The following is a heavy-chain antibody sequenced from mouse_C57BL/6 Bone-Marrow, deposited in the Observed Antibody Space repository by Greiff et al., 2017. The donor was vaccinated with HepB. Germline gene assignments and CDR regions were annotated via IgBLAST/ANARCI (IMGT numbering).Heavy chain of an antibody. CDR1: GYTFTDHT. CDR2: IYPRDGST. Sequence: VQLQQSDAELVKPGASVKISCKVSGYTFTDHTIHWMKQRPEQGLEWIGYIYPRDGSTKYNEKFKGKATLTADKSSSTAYMQLNSLTSEDSAVYFCAREGIYDGYFYAMDYWGQGTSVTVSS. D-gene: IGHD2-3*01. J-gene: IGHJ4*01. V-gene: IGHV1-78*01. CDR3: AREGIYDGYFYAMDY.